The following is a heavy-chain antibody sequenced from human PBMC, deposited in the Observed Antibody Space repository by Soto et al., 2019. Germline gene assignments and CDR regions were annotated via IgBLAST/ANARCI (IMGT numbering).Heavy chain of an antibody. V-gene: IGHV1-2*02. CDR3: ARDTVDGTAF. D-gene: IGHD6-19*01. CDR2: INPNDGGT. Sequence: ASVKVSCKASGYSFTAYHMHWLRQAPGQGPEWMGWINPNDGGTNYAQNFQGRVSMTRDTSSSTGYMELTGLRSDDTAVYYCARDTVDGTAFWGQGTLVTVSS. CDR1: GYSFTAYH. J-gene: IGHJ4*02.